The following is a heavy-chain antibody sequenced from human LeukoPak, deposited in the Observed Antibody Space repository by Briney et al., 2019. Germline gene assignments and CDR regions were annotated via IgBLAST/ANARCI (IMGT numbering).Heavy chain of an antibody. D-gene: IGHD1-26*01. CDR2: ISYDGSNK. V-gene: IGHV3-30-3*01. CDR1: GFTFRGYA. CDR3: ARDLGGATNRDYYYGMDV. Sequence: GGSLRLSCAASGFTFRGYAMHWVRQAPGKGLEWVAVISYDGSNKYYADSVKGRFTISRDNSKNTLYLQMNSLRAEDTAVYYCARDLGGATNRDYYYGMDVWGQGTTVTVSS. J-gene: IGHJ6*02.